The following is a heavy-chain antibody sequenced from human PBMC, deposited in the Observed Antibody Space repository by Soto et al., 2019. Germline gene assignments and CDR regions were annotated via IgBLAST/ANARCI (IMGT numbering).Heavy chain of an antibody. D-gene: IGHD6-13*01. CDR1: GGSFSGYY. J-gene: IGHJ4*02. Sequence: SETLSLTCAVYGGSFSGYYWSWIRQPPGKGLEWIGEINHSGSTNYNPSLKSRVTISVDTSKNQFSLKLSSVTAADTAVYYCARAPFFIAAAGPTKYYFDYWGQGTLVTVSS. V-gene: IGHV4-34*01. CDR2: INHSGST. CDR3: ARAPFFIAAAGPTKYYFDY.